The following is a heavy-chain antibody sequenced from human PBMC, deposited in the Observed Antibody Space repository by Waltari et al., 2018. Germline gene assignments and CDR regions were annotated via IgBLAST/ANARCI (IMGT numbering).Heavy chain of an antibody. CDR2: ISWNSGSI. CDR3: SKDTFGGLVFFVDY. CDR1: GFTFDDYA. J-gene: IGHJ4*02. V-gene: IGHV3-9*01. Sequence: EVQLVESGGGLVQPGRSLRLSCAASGFTFDDYALHWVRQAPGKGLEWVSGISWNSGSIGYADSVKGRFTISRDNAKNSLYLQMNSLRAEDTALYYCSKDTFGGLVFFVDYWGQETLVTVSS. D-gene: IGHD3-10*01.